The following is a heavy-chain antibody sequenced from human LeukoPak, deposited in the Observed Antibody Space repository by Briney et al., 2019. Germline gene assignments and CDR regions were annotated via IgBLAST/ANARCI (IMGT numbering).Heavy chain of an antibody. V-gene: IGHV4-34*01. CDR1: GGSFSGYY. CDR2: INHSGST. Sequence: SETLSLTCAVYGGSFSGYYWSWIPQPPGKGLEWIGEINHSGSTNYNPSLKSRVTMSVDTSKNQFSLKLSSVTAADTAVYYCARDDILTGYSRRAFDIWGQGTMVTVSS. D-gene: IGHD3-9*01. J-gene: IGHJ3*02. CDR3: ARDDILTGYSRRAFDI.